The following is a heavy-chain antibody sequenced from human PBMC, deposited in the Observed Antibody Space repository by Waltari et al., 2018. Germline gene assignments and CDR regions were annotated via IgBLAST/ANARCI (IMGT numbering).Heavy chain of an antibody. CDR3: ARTSPFDSFDI. V-gene: IGHV4-31*02. J-gene: IGHJ3*02. Sequence: GSTYYNPSLKSRVTISVDTSKNQFSLKLSSVTAADTAVYYCARTSPFDSFDIWGQGTMVTVSS. CDR2: GST.